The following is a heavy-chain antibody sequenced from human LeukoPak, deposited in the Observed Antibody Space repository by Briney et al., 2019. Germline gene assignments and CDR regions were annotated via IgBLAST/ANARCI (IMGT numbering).Heavy chain of an antibody. Sequence: PSETLSLTCTVSGGSISGYYWSWIRQPAGKGLEWIGRIYTSGSTNYNPSLKSRVTMSVDTSKNQFSLKLSSVTAADTAVYYCAREDIVVVPAAQNYYYYYYMDVWGKGTTVTVSS. D-gene: IGHD2-2*01. CDR1: GGSISGYY. V-gene: IGHV4-4*07. CDR2: IYTSGST. J-gene: IGHJ6*03. CDR3: AREDIVVVPAAQNYYYYYYMDV.